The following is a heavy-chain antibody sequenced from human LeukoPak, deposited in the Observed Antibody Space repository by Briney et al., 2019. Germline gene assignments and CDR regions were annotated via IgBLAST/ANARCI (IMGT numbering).Heavy chain of an antibody. CDR1: GFTFSSYG. Sequence: PGGSLRLSCAASGFTFSSYGMHWVRQPPGKGLEWIGEINHSGSTNYNPSLKSRVTISVDTSKNQFSLKLSSVTAADTAVYYCARRSSWTNYEYFQHWGQGTLVTVSS. CDR2: INHSGST. D-gene: IGHD6-13*01. V-gene: IGHV4-34*08. CDR3: ARRSSWTNYEYFQH. J-gene: IGHJ1*01.